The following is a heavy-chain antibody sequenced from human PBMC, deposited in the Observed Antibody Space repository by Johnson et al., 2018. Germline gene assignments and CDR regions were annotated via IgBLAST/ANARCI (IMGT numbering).Heavy chain of an antibody. CDR2: IIPIFGTA. D-gene: IGHD2-15*01. CDR1: GGTFSSYA. J-gene: IGHJ5*02. V-gene: IGHV1-69*01. CDR3: ARDRLGYCSGGSCSNWFDP. Sequence: QVQLVESGAEVKKXGSSVKVSCKASGGTFSSYAISWVRQAPGQGLEWMGGIIPIFGTANYAQKFQGRVTITADESTSTAYMELSRLRSEDTAVYYCARDRLGYCSGGSCSNWFDPWGQGTLVTVSS.